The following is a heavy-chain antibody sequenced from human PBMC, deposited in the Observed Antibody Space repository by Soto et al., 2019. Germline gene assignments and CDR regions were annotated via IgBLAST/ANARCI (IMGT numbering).Heavy chain of an antibody. Sequence: SETLSLTCTVSGGSISSSSYYWGWIRQPPGKGLEWIGSIYYSGSTYYNPSLKSRVTISVDTSKNQFSLKLSSVTAADTAVYYCARHGLDGGVVPAAPSDYWGQGTLVTVSS. CDR1: GGSISSSSYY. J-gene: IGHJ4*02. CDR2: IYYSGST. D-gene: IGHD2-2*01. CDR3: ARHGLDGGVVPAAPSDY. V-gene: IGHV4-39*01.